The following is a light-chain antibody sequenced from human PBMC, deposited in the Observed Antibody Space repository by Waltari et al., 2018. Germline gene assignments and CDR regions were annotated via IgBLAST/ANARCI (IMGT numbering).Light chain of an antibody. V-gene: IGLV2-14*01. CDR3: SSYTSSSTAV. Sequence: QSALTQPASVAGSPGQSITHLRPGTSRDICGYNFVYWYQQHPGKAPKLMIYDVSNRASGVSNRFSGSKSGNTASLTISGLQADDEADYYCSSYTSSSTAVFGGGTRLTVL. J-gene: IGLJ7*01. CDR2: DVS. CDR1: SRDICGYNF.